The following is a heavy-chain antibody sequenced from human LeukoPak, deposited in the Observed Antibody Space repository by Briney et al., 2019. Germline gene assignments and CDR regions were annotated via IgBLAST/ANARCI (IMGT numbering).Heavy chain of an antibody. D-gene: IGHD3-10*01. CDR2: ISSNGGST. Sequence: GGSLRLSCSASGFTFSSYAMHWVRQAPGKGLEYVSAISSNGGSTYYADSVKGRFTISRDNSKNTLYLQMSSLRAEDTAVYYCVKGRITMVRGVFDYWGQGTLVTVSS. CDR1: GFTFSSYA. CDR3: VKGRITMVRGVFDY. V-gene: IGHV3-64D*09. J-gene: IGHJ4*02.